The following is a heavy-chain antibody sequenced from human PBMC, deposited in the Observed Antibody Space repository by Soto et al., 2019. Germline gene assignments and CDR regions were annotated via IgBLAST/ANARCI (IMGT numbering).Heavy chain of an antibody. CDR1: EFTFSSYS. CDR2: ISSSSSYI. CDR3: ARVWDYDSSGYYPGRGAFDI. D-gene: IGHD3-22*01. Sequence: GGCLRISCASSEFTFSSYSMNWVCQAPGKGLEWVSSISSSSSYIYYADSVKGRFTISRDNAKNSLYLQMNSLRAEDTAVYYCARVWDYDSSGYYPGRGAFDIWGQGTMVTVSS. V-gene: IGHV3-21*04. J-gene: IGHJ3*02.